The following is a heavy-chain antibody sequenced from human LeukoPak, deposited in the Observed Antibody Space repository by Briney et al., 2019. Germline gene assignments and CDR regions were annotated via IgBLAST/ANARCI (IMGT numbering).Heavy chain of an antibody. CDR3: ARVILGYCSSTSCLNWFDP. D-gene: IGHD2-2*01. CDR1: GFTFSSYA. Sequence: PGGSLRLSCAASGFTFSSYAMSWVRQAPGKGLEWVSYISSSSTIYYADSVKGRFTISRDNAKNSLYLQMNSLRAEDTAVYYCARVILGYCSSTSCLNWFDPWGQGTLVTVSS. V-gene: IGHV3-48*01. J-gene: IGHJ5*02. CDR2: ISSSSTI.